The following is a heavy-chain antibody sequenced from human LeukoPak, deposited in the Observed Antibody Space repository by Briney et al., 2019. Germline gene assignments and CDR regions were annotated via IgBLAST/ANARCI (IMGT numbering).Heavy chain of an antibody. V-gene: IGHV1-69*13. Sequence: ASVKVSCKASGGTFSSYAISWVRQAPGQGLEWMGGIIPIFGTANYAQKFQGGVTITADESTSTAYMELSSLRSEDTAVYYCASREIVVVTYIIAEYFQHWGQGTLVTVSS. J-gene: IGHJ1*01. CDR2: IIPIFGTA. CDR3: ASREIVVVTYIIAEYFQH. CDR1: GGTFSSYA. D-gene: IGHD3-22*01.